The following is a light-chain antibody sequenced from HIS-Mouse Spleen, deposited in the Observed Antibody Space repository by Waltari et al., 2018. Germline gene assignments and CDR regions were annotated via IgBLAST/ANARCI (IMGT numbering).Light chain of an antibody. Sequence: QSALTQPRSVSGSPGQSVTISCTGTSSDVGGYNYGAWYQPHPGKAPKLMIYDVSKRPSGVPDRFSGSKSGNTASLTISGLQAEDEADYYCCSYAGSYTWVFGGGTKLTVL. CDR2: DVS. CDR1: SSDVGGYNY. CDR3: CSYAGSYTWV. V-gene: IGLV2-11*01. J-gene: IGLJ3*02.